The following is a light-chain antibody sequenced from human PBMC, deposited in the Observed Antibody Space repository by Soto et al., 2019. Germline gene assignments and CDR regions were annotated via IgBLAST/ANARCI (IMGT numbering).Light chain of an antibody. CDR1: SCNVGGYNY. J-gene: IGLJ1*01. Sequence: QSVRNQPPSASGSPGQSVTISCTGTSCNVGGYNYVSWYQQHPGKAPKLLISNVSKRPSGVPDRFSGSKSGNTASLTISGLHPEDEADYYCCSYGGGSYVFGTGTKVTVL. CDR2: NVS. V-gene: IGLV2-11*01. CDR3: CSYGGGSYV.